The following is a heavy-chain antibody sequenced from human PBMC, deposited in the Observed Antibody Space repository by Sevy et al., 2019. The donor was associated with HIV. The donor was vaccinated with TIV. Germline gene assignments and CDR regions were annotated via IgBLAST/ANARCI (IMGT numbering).Heavy chain of an antibody. Sequence: GGSLRLSCVASGFIFRDRYMSWIRQAPGKGLEWVSFISSRSSEINYADSVKGRFTVSRDKAKNSWYLQMNSLRAEDTAVYYCAGDFVPVGSAGTGALGVWGQGTAVTVSS. CDR3: AGDFVPVGSAGTGALGV. CDR1: GFIFRDRY. D-gene: IGHD6-13*01. J-gene: IGHJ6*02. V-gene: IGHV3-11*05. CDR2: ISSRSSEI.